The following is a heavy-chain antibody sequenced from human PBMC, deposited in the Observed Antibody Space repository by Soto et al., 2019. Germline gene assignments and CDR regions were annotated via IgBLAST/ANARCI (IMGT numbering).Heavy chain of an antibody. CDR2: IIPIFGTA. D-gene: IGHD3-22*01. J-gene: IGHJ3*02. CDR1: GGTFSSYA. CDR3: ARVGYYYDSSGSYDAFDI. V-gene: IGHV1-69*06. Sequence: SVEVSCKASGGTFSSYAISWVRQAPGQGLEWMGGIIPIFGTANYAQKFQGRVTITADKSTSTAYMELSSLRSEDMAVYYCARVGYYYDSSGSYDAFDIWGQGTMVTVSS.